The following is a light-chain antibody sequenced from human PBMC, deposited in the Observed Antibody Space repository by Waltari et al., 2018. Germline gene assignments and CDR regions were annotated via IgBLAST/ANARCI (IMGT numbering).Light chain of an antibody. V-gene: IGKV3-20*01. Sequence: EIVLTQSQGTLSLSPGERATLSCRASQTVRTTYLAWYQTKPGQTPTLLIYGASSSATGIPNWFSGSGSGTYFSRTISSLEPEECAVYCCQRFVISPLTVGCGTKVEIK. CDR2: GAS. CDR1: QTVRTTY. CDR3: QRFVISPLT. J-gene: IGKJ4*01.